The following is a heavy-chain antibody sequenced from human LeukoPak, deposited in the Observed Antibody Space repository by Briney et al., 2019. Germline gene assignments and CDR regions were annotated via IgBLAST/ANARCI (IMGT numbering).Heavy chain of an antibody. V-gene: IGHV3-23*01. CDR1: GFNFGTYA. Sequence: PGGSLRLSCAAPGFNFGTYAMNWVRQAPGKGLEWVSSISESAGRTYYAASVKGRFTISRDNSKNTVSLQMNSLRADDTAIYYCARDGEPRYWGSGYYYGMDVWGQGATVTVSS. J-gene: IGHJ6*02. CDR2: ISESAGRT. D-gene: IGHD7-27*01. CDR3: ARDGEPRYWGSGYYYGMDV.